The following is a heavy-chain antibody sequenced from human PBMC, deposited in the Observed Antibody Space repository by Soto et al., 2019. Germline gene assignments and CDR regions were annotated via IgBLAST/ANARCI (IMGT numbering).Heavy chain of an antibody. CDR1: GGTFSSYT. Sequence: QVQLVQSGAEVKKPGSSVKVSCKASGGTFSSYTISWVRQAPGQGLEWMGRIIPILGIANYAQKFQGRVTITADKSTSTAYMELSSLRSEDTAVDYCARNYGDPLRYFDLWGRGTLVTVSS. J-gene: IGHJ2*01. CDR2: IIPILGIA. D-gene: IGHD4-17*01. CDR3: ARNYGDPLRYFDL. V-gene: IGHV1-69*02.